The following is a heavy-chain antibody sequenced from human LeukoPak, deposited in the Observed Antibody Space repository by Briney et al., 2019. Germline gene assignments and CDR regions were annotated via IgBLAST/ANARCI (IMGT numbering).Heavy chain of an antibody. V-gene: IGHV3-33*06. D-gene: IGHD3-22*01. J-gene: IGHJ4*02. CDR3: AKDGGVVVIGDELDY. Sequence: PGGSLRLSCAASGFTFSSYGMHWVRQAPGKGLEWVAVIWYDGSNKYYADSVKGRFTISRDNSKNTLYLQMNSLRAEDTAVYYCAKDGGVVVIGDELDYWGQGTLATVSS. CDR1: GFTFSSYG. CDR2: IWYDGSNK.